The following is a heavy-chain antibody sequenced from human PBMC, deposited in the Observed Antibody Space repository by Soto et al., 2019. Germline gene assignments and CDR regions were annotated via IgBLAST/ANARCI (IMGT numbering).Heavy chain of an antibody. Sequence: LGGSLRLSCAASGFTFSSYAMSWVRQAPGKGLEWVSAISGSGGSTYYADSVKGRFTISRDNSKNTLYLQMNSLRAEDTAVYYCAKDDTFYYYDSSGYCDYWGQGTLVTVSS. V-gene: IGHV3-23*01. CDR2: ISGSGGST. J-gene: IGHJ4*02. D-gene: IGHD3-22*01. CDR1: GFTFSSYA. CDR3: AKDDTFYYYDSSGYCDY.